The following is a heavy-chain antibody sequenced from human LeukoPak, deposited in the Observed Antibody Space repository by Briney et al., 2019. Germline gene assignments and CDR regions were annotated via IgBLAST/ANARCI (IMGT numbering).Heavy chain of an antibody. CDR3: AREDNGGVLDY. V-gene: IGHV3-48*03. CDR2: ISSSGSTI. J-gene: IGHJ4*02. CDR1: GFTFSSYE. D-gene: IGHD1-14*01. Sequence: PGGSLRVSCAASGFTFSSYEMNWVRQAPGKGLEWVSYISSSGSTIYYADSVKGRFTISRDNAKNSLYLQMNSLRAEDTAVYYCAREDNGGVLDYWGQGTLVTVSS.